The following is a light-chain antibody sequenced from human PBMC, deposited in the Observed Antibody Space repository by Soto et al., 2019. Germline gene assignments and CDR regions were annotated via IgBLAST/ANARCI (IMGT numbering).Light chain of an antibody. Sequence: IVLTQSPATLSLSPGGRATLSCRASQSVSLSLAWYQQKPGQAPRLLIYDASNRATGIPARFSGSGSGTDFTLTISSLEPEDFAVYYCQQRSNWPSFGPGTKVDIK. V-gene: IGKV3-11*01. CDR2: DAS. CDR1: QSVSLS. CDR3: QQRSNWPS. J-gene: IGKJ3*01.